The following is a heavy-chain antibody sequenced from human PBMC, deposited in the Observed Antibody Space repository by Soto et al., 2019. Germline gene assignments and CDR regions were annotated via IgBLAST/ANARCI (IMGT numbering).Heavy chain of an antibody. Sequence: QVQLVESGGGVVQPGRSLRLFCAASGFTFSTYGMHWVRQAPGKGLEWVAVISYDETNKYYADSVKGRFTISRDNSKNTLYLEMSSLRAEDTSIYYCAKRSGYYFDSWGQGTLVTVSS. CDR1: GFTFSTYG. CDR3: AKRSGYYFDS. V-gene: IGHV3-30*18. D-gene: IGHD3-3*01. J-gene: IGHJ4*02. CDR2: ISYDETNK.